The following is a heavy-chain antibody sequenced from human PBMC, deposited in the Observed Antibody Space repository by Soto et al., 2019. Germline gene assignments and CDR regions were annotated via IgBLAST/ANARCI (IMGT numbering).Heavy chain of an antibody. Sequence: GESLKISCTGSGYSFTSYWISWVRQMPGKGLEWMGRIDPSDSYTNYSPSFQGHVTTSADKSISTAYLQWSSLKASDTAMYYCARHDSRRVDIVVVARGMDVWGQGTTVTVSS. J-gene: IGHJ6*02. CDR1: GYSFTSYW. CDR2: IDPSDSYT. CDR3: ARHDSRRVDIVVVARGMDV. D-gene: IGHD2-15*01. V-gene: IGHV5-10-1*01.